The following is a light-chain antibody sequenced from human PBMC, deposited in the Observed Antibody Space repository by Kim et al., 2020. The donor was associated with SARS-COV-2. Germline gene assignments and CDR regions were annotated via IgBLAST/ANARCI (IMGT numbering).Light chain of an antibody. CDR1: RLGNKY. Sequence: YELTQPPSVSVSPGQTASITCSGDRLGNKYVCWYQQKPGQSPVVVLYQDERRPSGIPERFSGSNSGNTATLTISGTQALDEADYYCQVWDSTTTVFGGGTQLTVL. CDR2: QDE. CDR3: QVWDSTTTV. J-gene: IGLJ2*01. V-gene: IGLV3-1*01.